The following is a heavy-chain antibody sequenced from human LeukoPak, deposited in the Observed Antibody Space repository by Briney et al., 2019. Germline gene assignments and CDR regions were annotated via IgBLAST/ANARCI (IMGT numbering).Heavy chain of an antibody. CDR2: IKSKTDGGTT. V-gene: IGHV3-15*01. CDR1: GFTFSNAR. CDR3: TTEVYSSGWYFY. Sequence: GGSLRLSCAASGFTFSNARMSWVRQAPGKGLEWVGRIKSKTDGGTTDYAAPVKGRFTISRDDSKNTLYLQMNSLKTEDTAVYYCTTEVYSSGWYFYWGQGTLVTVSS. J-gene: IGHJ4*02. D-gene: IGHD6-19*01.